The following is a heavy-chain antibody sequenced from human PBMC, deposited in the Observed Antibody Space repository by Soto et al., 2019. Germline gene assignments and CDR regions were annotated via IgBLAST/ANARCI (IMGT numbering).Heavy chain of an antibody. J-gene: IGHJ2*01. CDR2: ISGSGYNT. D-gene: IGHD2-15*01. V-gene: IGHV3-23*01. CDR3: AFFFQAEDGIRDTVPVSAFLLNRSSDL. Sequence: PGKGLEWAAGISGSGYNTYYAESVKGRFTISRDNSKNTVYLQMSSLSAEDTAVYYCAFFFQAEDGIRDTVPVSAFLLNRSSDL.